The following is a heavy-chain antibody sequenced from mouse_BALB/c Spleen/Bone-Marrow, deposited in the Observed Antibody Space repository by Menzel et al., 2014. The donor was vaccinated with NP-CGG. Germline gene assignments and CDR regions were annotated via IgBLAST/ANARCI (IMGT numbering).Heavy chain of an antibody. CDR1: GFAFSSYD. V-gene: IGHV5-6-5*01. CDR2: ISSGGST. CDR3: ARVTDTFYYGSSYWYFDD. J-gene: IGHJ1*01. D-gene: IGHD1-1*01. Sequence: EVHLVESGGGLVKPGGSLKFSCVASGFAFSSYDMSWVRQTPVKRLEWVASISSGGSTYYPDSVKGRFTISRDNVRNILYLQMSSLRTEDAAMYYCARVTDTFYYGSSYWYFDDWGAGTAVTVSS.